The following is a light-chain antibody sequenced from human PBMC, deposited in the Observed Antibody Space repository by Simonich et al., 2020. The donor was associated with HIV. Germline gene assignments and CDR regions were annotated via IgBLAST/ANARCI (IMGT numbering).Light chain of an antibody. CDR1: SSDVGDYKY. CDR3: CSYAGSSTYV. V-gene: IGLV2-23*02. CDR2: EVS. J-gene: IGLJ1*01. Sequence: QSALTQPPSASGSPGQSVTISCTGTSSDVGDYKYVSWYQQHPGKAPKLMIYEVSKRPSGVSNRFSGSKSGNTASLTISGLQAEDEADYYCCSYAGSSTYVFGTGTQVIVL.